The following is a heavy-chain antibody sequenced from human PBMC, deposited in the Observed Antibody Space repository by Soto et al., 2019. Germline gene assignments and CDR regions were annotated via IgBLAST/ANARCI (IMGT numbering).Heavy chain of an antibody. Sequence: QVQLVQSGAEVKKPGSSVKVSCKASGGTFSSYTISWVRQAPGQGLEWMGRIIPILGIANYAQKFQGRVTITADKSPSTAYMELSSLRSEDTAGYYGAREGSVCSGGSCYPFDYWGQGTLVTVSS. V-gene: IGHV1-69*08. D-gene: IGHD2-15*01. CDR3: AREGSVCSGGSCYPFDY. CDR2: IIPILGIA. J-gene: IGHJ4*02. CDR1: GGTFSSYT.